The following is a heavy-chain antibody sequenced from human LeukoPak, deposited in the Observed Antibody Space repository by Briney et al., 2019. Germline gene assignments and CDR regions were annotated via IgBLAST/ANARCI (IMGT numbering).Heavy chain of an antibody. D-gene: IGHD5-12*01. J-gene: IGHJ3*02. Sequence: SETLSLTCTVSGGSISSNNYYWTWIRQPPGKGLEWIGSIYYDGSTYNNPSLKSRVTISVDTSKNQFSLKLSSVTAADTAVYYCARVGYGSSRDAFDIWGQGTMVTVSS. CDR3: ARVGYGSSRDAFDI. V-gene: IGHV4-39*07. CDR1: GGSISSNNYY. CDR2: IYYDGST.